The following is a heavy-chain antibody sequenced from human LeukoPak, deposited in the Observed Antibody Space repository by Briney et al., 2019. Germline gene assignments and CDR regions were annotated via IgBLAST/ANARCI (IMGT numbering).Heavy chain of an antibody. CDR2: IYYSGST. V-gene: IGHV4-39*01. D-gene: IGHD3-10*01. J-gene: IGHJ4*02. CDR1: GGSISSSNYY. Sequence: RPSETLSLTCTVSGGSISSSNYYWGWIRQPPGKGLEWIGNIYYSGSTYYNPSLKSRLTMSVDTSKNQFALKLSSVTAADTAVYYCARSLWFGELFHFDYWGQGTLVTVSS. CDR3: ARSLWFGELFHFDY.